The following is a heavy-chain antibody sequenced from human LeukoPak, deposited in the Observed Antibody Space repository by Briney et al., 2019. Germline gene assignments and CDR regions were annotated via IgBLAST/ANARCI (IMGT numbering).Heavy chain of an antibody. CDR1: GGSISSGDYY. D-gene: IGHD3-22*01. CDR2: IYYSGST. J-gene: IGHJ4*02. V-gene: IGHV4-30-4*01. CDR3: ARARGYYESSGYHPLDY. Sequence: SETLSLTCTVSGGSISSGDYYWSWIRQPPGKGLEWIGYIYYSGSTYYNPSLKSRVTISVDTSKNQFSLKLSSVTAADTAVYYCARARGYYESSGYHPLDYWGQGTLVTVSS.